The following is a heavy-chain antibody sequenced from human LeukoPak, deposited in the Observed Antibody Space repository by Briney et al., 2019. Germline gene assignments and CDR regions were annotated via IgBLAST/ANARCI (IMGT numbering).Heavy chain of an antibody. CDR1: GFTFSSFE. Sequence: PGGSLRLSCAASGFTFSSFEMNWVRQSPGKGLEWLSYIAPSSSPIYYADSVKGRFTVSRDNAKNSLYLQMNDLRAEDTAVYYCARDYTGWSLGYWGQGTLVTVSS. CDR2: IAPSSSPI. D-gene: IGHD2-15*01. V-gene: IGHV3-48*03. CDR3: ARDYTGWSLGY. J-gene: IGHJ4*02.